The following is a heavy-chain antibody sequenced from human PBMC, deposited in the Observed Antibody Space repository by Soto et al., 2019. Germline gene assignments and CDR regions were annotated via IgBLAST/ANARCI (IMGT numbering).Heavy chain of an antibody. CDR3: ASLSYIVVVVAADYYFDY. V-gene: IGHV4-39*01. CDR1: DGKIVDIGCC. J-gene: IGHJ4*02. D-gene: IGHD2-15*01. Sequence: SQPNCVTRSVADGKIVDIGCCWGRKKKPPGKGLEWIGSIYYSGSTNYNPSLKSRVTISVDTSKNQFSLKPSSVTAADTAVYYCASLSYIVVVVAADYYFDYWGQGTLVTVSS. CDR2: IYYSGST.